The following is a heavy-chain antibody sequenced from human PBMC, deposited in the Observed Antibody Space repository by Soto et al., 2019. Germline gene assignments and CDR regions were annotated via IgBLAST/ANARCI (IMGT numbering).Heavy chain of an antibody. CDR2: LIPMFGTT. J-gene: IGHJ6*02. CDR3: ARAVVLTFTRFYDMDV. Sequence: QVQLVQSGAEVKTPGSSVKVSCKASGGTFSSYSINWVRQAPGQGLEWMGRLIPMFGTTDYAQRFQGRVTFTVDESTSTASMEVTNLTSEDTAVYYCARAVVLTFTRFYDMDVWGQGTTVTVS. V-gene: IGHV1-69*18. D-gene: IGHD3-9*01. CDR1: GGTFSSYS.